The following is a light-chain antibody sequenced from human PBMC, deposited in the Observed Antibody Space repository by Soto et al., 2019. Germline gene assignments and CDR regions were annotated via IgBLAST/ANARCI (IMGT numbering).Light chain of an antibody. CDR3: QQYNSYSS. CDR2: KAS. Sequence: DIQMTQSPSTLSASVGDIVTITCRASQRISTWLAWYQQKPGKAPKLLVYKASTLESGVPSRYSGSGSGIDFTLTINSLQPDYFRTYCCQQYNSYSSFGQGIKVEIK. J-gene: IGKJ1*01. V-gene: IGKV1-5*03. CDR1: QRISTW.